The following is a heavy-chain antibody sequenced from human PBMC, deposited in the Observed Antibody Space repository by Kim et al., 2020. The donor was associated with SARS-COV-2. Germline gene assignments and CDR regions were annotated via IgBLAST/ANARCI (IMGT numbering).Heavy chain of an antibody. CDR1: GFTFSSYA. Sequence: GGSLRLSCAASGFTFSSYAMHWVRQAPGKGLEWVAVISYDGSNKYYADSVKGRFTISRDNSKNTLYLQMNSLRAEDTAVYYCARMDPSSPLHYYYYGMDVWGQGTTVTVSS. CDR3: ARMDPSSPLHYYYYGMDV. CDR2: ISYDGSNK. V-gene: IGHV3-30*04. D-gene: IGHD6-13*01. J-gene: IGHJ6*02.